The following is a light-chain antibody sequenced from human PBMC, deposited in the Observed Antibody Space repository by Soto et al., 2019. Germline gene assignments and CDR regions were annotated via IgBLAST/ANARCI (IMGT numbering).Light chain of an antibody. V-gene: IGLV4-69*02. CDR1: SGHSSYA. CDR2: LNSDGSH. CDR3: QTWATGIRV. Sequence: QAVLTQSPSASASLGASVKLTCTLSSGHSSYAIAWHHQQPEKGPRYLMKLNSDGSHSKGDGIPDRFSGSSSGAERYLTISSLQSEDEADYYCQTWATGIRVFGTGTKLTVL. J-gene: IGLJ1*01.